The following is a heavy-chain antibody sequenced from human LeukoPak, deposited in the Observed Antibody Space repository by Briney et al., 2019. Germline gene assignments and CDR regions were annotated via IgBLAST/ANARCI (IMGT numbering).Heavy chain of an antibody. V-gene: IGHV4-59*01. CDR1: GGSINNYF. D-gene: IGHD2-15*01. CDR2: IYYSGAT. CDR3: ARVPRYCTSGTCLDY. Sequence: SETLSPTCTVSGGSINNYFWSWIRQPPGKGLEWIGYIYYSGATKYNPSLKSRVTISIDTSKSQFSLKLNSVTAADTAVYYCARVPRYCTSGTCLDYWGQGNLVTVSS. J-gene: IGHJ4*02.